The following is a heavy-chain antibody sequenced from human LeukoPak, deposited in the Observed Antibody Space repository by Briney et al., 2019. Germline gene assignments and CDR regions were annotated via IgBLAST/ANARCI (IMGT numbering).Heavy chain of an antibody. CDR2: IYPGDSDT. D-gene: IGHD2-15*01. V-gene: IGHV5-51*03. CDR1: GYSFTSYW. J-gene: IGHJ5*02. Sequence: KPGESLKISCKGSGYSFTSYWIGWVRQMPGKGLEWMGIIYPGDSDTRYSPSFQGQVTISADKSSSTAYLQWSSLKASDTAMYYCARRARYCSGGSCYSGDWFDPWGQGTLVTVSS. CDR3: ARRARYCSGGSCYSGDWFDP.